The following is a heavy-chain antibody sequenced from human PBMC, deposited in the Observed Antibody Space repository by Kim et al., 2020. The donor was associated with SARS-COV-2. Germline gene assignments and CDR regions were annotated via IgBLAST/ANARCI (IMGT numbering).Heavy chain of an antibody. CDR3: AKDGGGNSPLFDY. D-gene: IGHD2-21*02. CDR1: GFTFSSYG. CDR2: ISYDGSNK. J-gene: IGHJ4*02. V-gene: IGHV3-30*18. Sequence: GGSLRLSCAASGFTFSSYGMHWVRQAPGKGLEWVAVISYDGSNKYYADSVKGRFTISRDNSKNTLYLQMNSLRAEDTAVYYCAKDGGGNSPLFDYWGQGTLVTVSS.